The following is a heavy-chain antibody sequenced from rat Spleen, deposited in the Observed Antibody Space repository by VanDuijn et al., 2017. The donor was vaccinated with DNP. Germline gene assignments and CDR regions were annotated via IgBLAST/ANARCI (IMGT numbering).Heavy chain of an antibody. CDR2: ISYSGTT. CDR3: ARQNIVRDWFFDF. D-gene: IGHD4-3*01. Sequence: EVQLQESGPGLVKPSQSLSLTCSVTGYSITSNYWGWIRQFPGNKMEWIGHISYSGTTSYHPSLKSRISITRDTSKNQFFLQVNSVTTEDTATYYCARQNIVRDWFFDFWGPGTMVTVSS. V-gene: IGHV3-1*01. CDR1: GYSITSNY. J-gene: IGHJ1*01.